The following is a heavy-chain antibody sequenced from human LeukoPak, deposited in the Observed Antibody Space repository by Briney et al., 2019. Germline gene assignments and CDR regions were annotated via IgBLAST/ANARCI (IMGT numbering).Heavy chain of an antibody. CDR3: ARHFAYSSSSYFDY. Sequence: PSETLSLTCSVTGGSVSNYYWSWIRQPPGKGLEWIGYVYYTGSTNYNPSLKSRVTMFEDKSKNQYSLRLYSVTVADTAVYYCARHFAYSSSSYFDYWGQGSLVTVSS. J-gene: IGHJ4*02. CDR1: GGSVSNYY. V-gene: IGHV4-59*08. CDR2: VYYTGST. D-gene: IGHD6-6*01.